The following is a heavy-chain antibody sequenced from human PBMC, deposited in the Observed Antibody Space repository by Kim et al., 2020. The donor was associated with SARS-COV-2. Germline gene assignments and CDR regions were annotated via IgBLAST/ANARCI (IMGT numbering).Heavy chain of an antibody. CDR1: GYRFSNYW. Sequence: GESLKISCETSGYRFSNYWIAWVRQVPGRGLEWMGIIYPGDSDARYSPSFQGQVTISVDKSINTAYLQWSSLRASDTAMYYCARALVAAGSFDYWGQGTLVTVSS. V-gene: IGHV5-51*01. CDR2: IYPGDSDA. J-gene: IGHJ4*02. D-gene: IGHD6-13*01. CDR3: ARALVAAGSFDY.